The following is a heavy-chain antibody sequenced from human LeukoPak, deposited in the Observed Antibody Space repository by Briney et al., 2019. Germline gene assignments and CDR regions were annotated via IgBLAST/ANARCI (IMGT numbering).Heavy chain of an antibody. CDR3: PRAPAAPIVGATLYYFDY. D-gene: IGHD1-26*01. CDR2: IIPILGIA. CDR1: GGAFSSYT. J-gene: IGHJ4*02. V-gene: IGHV1-69*02. Sequence: ASVKVSCKASGGAFSSYTISWVRQAPGQGLEWMGRIIPILGIATYAQTFQGRVTITAHESSSTAYMELSSLRSEDTAVYYCPRAPAAPIVGATLYYFDYWGQGTLVTVSS.